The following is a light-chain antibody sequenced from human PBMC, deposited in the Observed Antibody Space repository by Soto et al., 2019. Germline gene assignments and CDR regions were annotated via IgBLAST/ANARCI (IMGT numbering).Light chain of an antibody. CDR2: DVS. V-gene: IGLV2-14*03. Sequence: QSALTQPASVSGSPGQSITISCTGTSSDVGAYNYVSWYQHHPDKAPKLMIFDVSNRPSEVSNRFSGSKSGNTASLIISGLQAEDEAEYYCSSYTSSNSWVFGGGTKLTVL. J-gene: IGLJ3*02. CDR3: SSYTSSNSWV. CDR1: SSDVGAYNY.